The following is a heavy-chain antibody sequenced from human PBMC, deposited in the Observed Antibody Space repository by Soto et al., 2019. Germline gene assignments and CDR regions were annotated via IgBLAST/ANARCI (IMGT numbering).Heavy chain of an antibody. V-gene: IGHV1-69*01. CDR3: ARGGIGYTWLIEF. CDR1: GGLFSSYP. CDR2: IIPVFQTA. Sequence: QEQLVQSGAEVKKPGSSVKVSCKASGGLFSSYPISWVRQVPGQGLEWMGGIIPVFQTAYYTQRFQGRVTITADESTNTTYMELSRLRSEDTAVYYSARGGIGYTWLIEFWGQGTLVTAPS. J-gene: IGHJ4*02. D-gene: IGHD3-22*01.